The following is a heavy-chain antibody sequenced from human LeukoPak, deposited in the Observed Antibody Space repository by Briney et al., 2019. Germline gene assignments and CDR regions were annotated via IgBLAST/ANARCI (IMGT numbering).Heavy chain of an antibody. CDR3: ARRMYGDYGHWFDP. J-gene: IGHJ5*02. V-gene: IGHV3-30*03. CDR2: ISSDGNNK. D-gene: IGHD4-17*01. CDR1: GFTFSSYG. Sequence: KPGGSLRLSCAASGFTFSSYGMHWVRQAPGKGLEWVAVISSDGNNKYYADSVKGRFTVSRDNSKNTLSLQMDNLRPEDTAVYYCARRMYGDYGHWFDPWGQGTLVTVSS.